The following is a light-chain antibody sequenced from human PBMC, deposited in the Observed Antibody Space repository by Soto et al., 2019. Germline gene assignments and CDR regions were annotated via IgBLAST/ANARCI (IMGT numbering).Light chain of an antibody. Sequence: EIVLTQSPGTLSLSPGERATLSCRASQSVSSGSLAWYQQKPGQAPSPLIYGASSRATGIPDRFSGSGSGTDFTLTISRLEPEDFALYYCQQYGSSPITFGQGTRLEIK. CDR2: GAS. CDR1: QSVSSGS. CDR3: QQYGSSPIT. J-gene: IGKJ5*01. V-gene: IGKV3-20*01.